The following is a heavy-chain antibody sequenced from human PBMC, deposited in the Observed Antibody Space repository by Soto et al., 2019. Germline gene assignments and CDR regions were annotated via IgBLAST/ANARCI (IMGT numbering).Heavy chain of an antibody. CDR2: IIPIFGTA. Sequence: QVQLVQSGAEVKKPGSSVKVSCKASGGTFSSYAISWVRQAPGQGLEWMGGIIPIFGTANYAQKFQGRVTITAAESTSTAYMELSSLRPEDTAVYYCAIESRYCSGGSCYFLPGIDYWGQGTLVTVSS. CDR3: AIESRYCSGGSCYFLPGIDY. D-gene: IGHD2-15*01. V-gene: IGHV1-69*12. J-gene: IGHJ4*02. CDR1: GGTFSSYA.